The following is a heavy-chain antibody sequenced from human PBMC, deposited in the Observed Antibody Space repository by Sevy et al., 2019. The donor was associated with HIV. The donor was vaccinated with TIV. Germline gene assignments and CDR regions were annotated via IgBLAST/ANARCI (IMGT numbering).Heavy chain of an antibody. CDR2: LYHDGST. D-gene: IGHD3-22*01. Sequence: SETLSLTCAVSGYSINSGYYWGWIRQPPGKGLEWIGSLYHDGSTSFKPSLKSRVTISVDTSKNQFSLKLTSVTDADTAVYYCARGGYYDTSGYYSHYFDYWGQGTLVTVSS. CDR1: GYSINSGYY. J-gene: IGHJ4*02. V-gene: IGHV4-38-2*01. CDR3: ARGGYYDTSGYYSHYFDY.